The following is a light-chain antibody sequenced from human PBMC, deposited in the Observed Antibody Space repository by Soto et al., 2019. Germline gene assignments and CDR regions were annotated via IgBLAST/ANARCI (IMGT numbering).Light chain of an antibody. CDR1: QSISSY. Sequence: DIQMTQSPSSLSASVGDRVTITCRASQSISSYLNWYQQKPGKAPKLLIYAASSLQSGVPSRFSGSGSGTDFTLTISRLQPEDFATYYCQQSYSTLQITFGQGTRLEIK. CDR3: QQSYSTLQIT. CDR2: AAS. J-gene: IGKJ5*01. V-gene: IGKV1-39*01.